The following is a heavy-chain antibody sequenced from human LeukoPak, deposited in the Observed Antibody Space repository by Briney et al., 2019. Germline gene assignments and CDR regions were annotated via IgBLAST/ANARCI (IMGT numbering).Heavy chain of an antibody. CDR3: VRPDDNSFDF. CDR2: IYETGST. Sequence: SETLSLTCTVSGGSISNYYWGWIRQAPGKGLEWIGNIYETGSTNYNPSLRSRVTISVDTSKNQFSLKLSSVTAADTAVYYCVRPDDNSFDFWGQGTMVTVSS. D-gene: IGHD3-9*01. V-gene: IGHV4-39*01. J-gene: IGHJ3*01. CDR1: GGSISNYY.